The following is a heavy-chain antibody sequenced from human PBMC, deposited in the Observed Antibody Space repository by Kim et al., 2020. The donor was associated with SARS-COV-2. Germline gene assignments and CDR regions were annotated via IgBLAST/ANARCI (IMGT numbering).Heavy chain of an antibody. V-gene: IGHV1-69*13. CDR1: GGTFSSYA. CDR2: IIPIFGTA. Sequence: SVKVSCKASGGTFSSYAISWVRQAPGQGLEWMGGIIPIFGTANYAQKFQDRVTITADESTSTAYMELSSLRSEDTAVYYCASLLRFLEWSIFDYWGQGTLVTVSS. CDR3: ASLLRFLEWSIFDY. D-gene: IGHD3-3*01. J-gene: IGHJ4*02.